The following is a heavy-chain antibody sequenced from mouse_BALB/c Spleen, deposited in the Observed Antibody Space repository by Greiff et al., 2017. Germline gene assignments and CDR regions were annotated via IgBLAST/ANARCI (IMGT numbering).Heavy chain of an antibody. CDR3: ARDGYYGSSPYY. D-gene: IGHD1-1*01. Sequence: DVMLVESGGGLVQPGGSRKLSCAASGFTFSSFGMHWVRQAPEKGLEWVAYISSGSSTIYYADTVKGRFTISRDNPKNTLFLQMTSLRSEDTAMYYCARDGYYGSSPYYWGQGTTLTVSS. J-gene: IGHJ2*01. CDR1: GFTFSSFG. V-gene: IGHV5-17*02. CDR2: ISSGSSTI.